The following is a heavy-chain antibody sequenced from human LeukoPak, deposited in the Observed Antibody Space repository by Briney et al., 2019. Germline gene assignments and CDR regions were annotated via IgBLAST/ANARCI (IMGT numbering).Heavy chain of an antibody. CDR2: IRYDGSNK. V-gene: IGHV3-30*02. Sequence: GGSLRLSCAASGFTFSDYGMHWVRQAPGKGLEWVAFIRYDGSNKYYADSVKGRFTISRDNSKNTLYLQMNSLRAEDTAVYYCARDRRGALVYWGQGTLVTVSS. J-gene: IGHJ4*02. CDR3: ARDRRGALVY. CDR1: GFTFSDYG. D-gene: IGHD1-26*01.